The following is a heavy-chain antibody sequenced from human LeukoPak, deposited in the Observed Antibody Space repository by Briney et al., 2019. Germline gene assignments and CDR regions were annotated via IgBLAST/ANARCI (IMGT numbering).Heavy chain of an antibody. V-gene: IGHV7-4-1*02. CDR3: ARAFQSLGGLSSPDY. Sequence: ASVKVSRKASGYTFTSYGISWVRQAPGQGLEWMGWIHPSTGNPTYAQGFTGRFVFSLDTSVSTTYLQISSLKAEDTAVYFCARAFQSLGGLSSPDYWGQGTLVTVSS. CDR1: GYTFTSYG. D-gene: IGHD3-16*02. CDR2: IHPSTGNP. J-gene: IGHJ4*02.